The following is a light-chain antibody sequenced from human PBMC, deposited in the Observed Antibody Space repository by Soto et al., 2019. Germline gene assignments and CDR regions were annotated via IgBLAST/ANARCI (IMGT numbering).Light chain of an antibody. Sequence: DIQMTQSPSTLSASVGDTVTITCRASQSISSWWAWYQQKPGKAPKLLVYDASSLESGVPSRFSGSGSGTEFTLTISSLQPDDFATYYCQQYNSYSGTFGQGTKVEIK. CDR1: QSISSW. CDR2: DAS. V-gene: IGKV1-5*01. J-gene: IGKJ1*01. CDR3: QQYNSYSGT.